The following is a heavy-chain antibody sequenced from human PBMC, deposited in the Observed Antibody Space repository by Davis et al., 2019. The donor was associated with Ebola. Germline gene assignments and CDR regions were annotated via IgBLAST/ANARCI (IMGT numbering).Heavy chain of an antibody. CDR3: ARSRGHMITFGGVIVKVGFDY. Sequence: SETLSLTCAVYGGSFSGYYWSWIRQPPGNGLEWIGEINHSGSTNYNPSLKSRVTISVDTSKNQFSLKLSSVTAADTAVYYCARSRGHMITFGGVIVKVGFDYWGQGTLVTVSS. J-gene: IGHJ4*02. CDR1: GGSFSGYY. D-gene: IGHD3-16*02. V-gene: IGHV4-34*01. CDR2: INHSGST.